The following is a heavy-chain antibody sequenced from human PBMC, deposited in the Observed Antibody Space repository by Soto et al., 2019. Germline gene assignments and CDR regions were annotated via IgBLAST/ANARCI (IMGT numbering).Heavy chain of an antibody. CDR1: GSSINSSSYY. Sequence: SETLSLTCTVSGSSINSSSYYWSWIRQPPGKGLEWIGYIYYSGSTNYNPSLKSRVTISVDTSKNQFSLKLSSVTAADTAVYYCARFGDVWGQGTTVTVSS. J-gene: IGHJ6*02. V-gene: IGHV4-61*01. CDR2: IYYSGST. D-gene: IGHD3-16*01. CDR3: ARFGDV.